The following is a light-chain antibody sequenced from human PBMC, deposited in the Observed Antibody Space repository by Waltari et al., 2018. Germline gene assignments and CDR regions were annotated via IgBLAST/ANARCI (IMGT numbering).Light chain of an antibody. V-gene: IGKV3-15*01. CDR2: GAS. Sequence: EIVMTQSPATLSVPPGERPTLSCRASQSVCTNLAWYQQKPGQAPRLLISGASTRATGFPARFSGSGSGTEFTLTISSLQSEDFTVYYCQQYNIWPWAFGQGTKVEI. CDR1: QSVCTN. CDR3: QQYNIWPWA. J-gene: IGKJ1*01.